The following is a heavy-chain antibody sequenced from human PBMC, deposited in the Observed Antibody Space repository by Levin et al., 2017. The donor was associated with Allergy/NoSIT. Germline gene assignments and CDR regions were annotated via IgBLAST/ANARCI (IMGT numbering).Heavy chain of an antibody. CDR1: GFTFSSYG. D-gene: IGHD6-6*01. J-gene: IGHJ5*02. CDR3: AKDLIAARPRGLYT. CDR2: ISYDGSNK. Sequence: PPGGSLRLSCAASGFTFSSYGMHWVRQAPGKGLEWVAVISYDGSNKYYADSVKGRFTISRDNSKNTLYLQMNSLRAEDTAVYYCAKDLIAARPRGLYTWGQGTLVTVSS. V-gene: IGHV3-30*18.